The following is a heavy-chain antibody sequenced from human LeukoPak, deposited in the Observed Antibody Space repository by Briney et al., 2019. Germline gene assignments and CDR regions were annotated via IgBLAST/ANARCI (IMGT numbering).Heavy chain of an antibody. CDR3: ARDGDIVVVPAAQFDY. CDR1: GFTFSSYS. Sequence: GGSLRLSCAASGFTFSSYSMNWVRQAPEKGLEWVSSISSSSSYIYYADSVKGRFTISRDNAKNSLYLQMNSLRAEDTAVYYCARDGDIVVVPAAQFDYWGQGTLVTVSS. J-gene: IGHJ4*02. CDR2: ISSSSSYI. V-gene: IGHV3-21*01. D-gene: IGHD2-2*01.